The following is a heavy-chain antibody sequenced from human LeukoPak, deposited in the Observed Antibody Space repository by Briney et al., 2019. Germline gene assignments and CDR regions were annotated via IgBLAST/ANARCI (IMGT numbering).Heavy chain of an antibody. J-gene: IGHJ4*02. CDR1: GFTFSSYS. CDR3: ARTIVWNLYYFDY. Sequence: GGSLRLSXAASGFTFSSYSMNWVRQAPGKGLEWVSSISSSSSYIYYADSVKGRFTISRDNAKNSLYLQMNSLRAEDTAVYYYARTIVWNLYYFDYWGQGTLVTASS. V-gene: IGHV3-21*01. D-gene: IGHD1-7*01. CDR2: ISSSSSYI.